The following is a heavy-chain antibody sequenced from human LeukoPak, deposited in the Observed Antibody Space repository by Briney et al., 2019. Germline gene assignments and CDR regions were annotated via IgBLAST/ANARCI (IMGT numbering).Heavy chain of an antibody. V-gene: IGHV5-51*01. CDR3: ARRRVEKVSMGFDY. J-gene: IGHJ4*02. CDR2: IYPDDSDT. Sequence: GESLKISCQGFGYSFANYYIGWVRQMPGKGLEWMGGIYPDDSDTRYSPSFRGQVTISADKSINTAYLQWNSLRASDTAIYYCARRRVEKVSMGFDYWGQGTLVTISS. CDR1: GYSFANYY. D-gene: IGHD5/OR15-5a*01.